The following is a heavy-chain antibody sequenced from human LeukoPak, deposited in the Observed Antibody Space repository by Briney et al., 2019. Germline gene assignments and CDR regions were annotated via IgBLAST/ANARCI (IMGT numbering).Heavy chain of an antibody. J-gene: IGHJ4*02. CDR3: ARGSRYYDFWSGSYYFDY. V-gene: IGHV3-74*01. Sequence: GGSLRLSCAASGFTFSTYWMHWARQDPGKGLVWVSRINSDGSNTIYTDSVKGRFTISRDNAKNTLYLQMNSLRPEDTAVYYCARGSRYYDFWSGSYYFDYWGQGTLVTVSS. D-gene: IGHD3-3*01. CDR1: GFTFSTYW. CDR2: INSDGSNT.